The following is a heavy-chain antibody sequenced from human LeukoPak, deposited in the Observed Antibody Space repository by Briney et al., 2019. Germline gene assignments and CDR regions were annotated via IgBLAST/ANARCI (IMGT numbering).Heavy chain of an antibody. Sequence: GGSLRLSCAASGFTFSSYSMNWVRQAPGKGLEWVGFIRRKAYGGTTEYAASVKGRFTISRDDSKSIAYLQMNSLKTEDTAMYYCTRPARISMIVGDLGYFHYWGQGTLVTVSS. CDR1: GFTFSSYS. D-gene: IGHD3-22*01. V-gene: IGHV3-49*04. CDR2: IRRKAYGGTT. CDR3: TRPARISMIVGDLGYFHY. J-gene: IGHJ4*02.